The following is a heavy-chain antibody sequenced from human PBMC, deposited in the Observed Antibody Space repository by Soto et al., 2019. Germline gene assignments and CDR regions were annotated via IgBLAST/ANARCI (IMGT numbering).Heavy chain of an antibody. V-gene: IGHV3-33*01. D-gene: IGHD5-12*01. CDR2: IWYDGSNK. CDR1: GFNYSSYG. Sequence: GGLLRLPCGVFGFNYSSYGMHWVRQAPGKGLEWVAVIWYDGSNKYYADSVKGRFIISRDDSKNTLSLQMNSLRAEDTDVYYCARDSAWLFDSWGQGTQVTVSS. CDR3: ARDSAWLFDS. J-gene: IGHJ4*02.